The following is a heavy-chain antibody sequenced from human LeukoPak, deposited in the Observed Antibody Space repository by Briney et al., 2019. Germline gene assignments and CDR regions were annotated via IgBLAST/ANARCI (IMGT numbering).Heavy chain of an antibody. J-gene: IGHJ4*02. Sequence: TSETLSLPCAVYGGSFSGYYWSWIRQPPGKGLEWIGEINHSGSTNYNPSLKSRVTISVDTSKNQFSLKLSSVTAADTAVYYCARAGIVARRGGVFDYWGQGTLVTVPS. CDR3: ARAGIVARRGGVFDY. D-gene: IGHD6-6*01. CDR1: GGSFSGYY. CDR2: INHSGST. V-gene: IGHV4-34*01.